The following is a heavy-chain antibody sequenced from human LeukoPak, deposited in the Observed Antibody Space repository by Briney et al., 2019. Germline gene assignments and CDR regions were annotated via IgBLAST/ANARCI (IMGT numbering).Heavy chain of an antibody. Sequence: ASVKVSCKASGYTITGYYMHWVRQAPGQGLESMGWINPNSGGTNYAQKFQGRVTMTRDTSISTAYMELSRLRSDDTAVYYCARVAVAGTCYFDYWGQGTLVTVSS. V-gene: IGHV1-2*02. J-gene: IGHJ4*02. CDR3: ARVAVAGTCYFDY. D-gene: IGHD6-19*01. CDR1: GYTITGYY. CDR2: INPNSGGT.